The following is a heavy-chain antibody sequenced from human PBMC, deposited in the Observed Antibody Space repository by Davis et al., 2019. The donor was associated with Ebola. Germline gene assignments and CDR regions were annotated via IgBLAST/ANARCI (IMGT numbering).Heavy chain of an antibody. CDR1: GFNVSGYY. J-gene: IGHJ4*02. CDR2: IYRGGST. V-gene: IGHV3-53*01. D-gene: IGHD1-1*01. Sequence: GESLKTSCTAPGFNVSGYYLSWVRQAPGKGLEWVGVIYRGGSTYHADSVQGRFTLSRDNAKNTLYLQMSSLGAEDTAVYYCARALRDGTPREDWSQGTLVTVSS. CDR3: ARALRDGTPRED.